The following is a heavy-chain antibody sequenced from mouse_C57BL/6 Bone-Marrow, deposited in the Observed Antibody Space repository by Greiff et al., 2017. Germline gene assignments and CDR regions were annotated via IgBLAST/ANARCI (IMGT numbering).Heavy chain of an antibody. V-gene: IGHV14-4*01. CDR1: GFNIKDYY. CDR3: TTNYGSSYNWYFEV. Sequence: EVMLVESGAELVRPGASVKLSCTASGFNIKDYYMHWVKQRPEQGLEWIGWIDPENGDTGYASKFKGKATITADTSSNTAYLQLSSLTSEDTAVYYGTTNYGSSYNWYFEVWGTGTTVTVSS. D-gene: IGHD1-1*01. J-gene: IGHJ1*03. CDR2: IDPENGDT.